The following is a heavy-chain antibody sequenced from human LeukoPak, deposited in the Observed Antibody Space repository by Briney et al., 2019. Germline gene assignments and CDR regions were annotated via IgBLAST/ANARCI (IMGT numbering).Heavy chain of an antibody. CDR3: GRGGYYSGGIFYYYFDY. CDR1: GYIFTSYW. Sequence: GESLKISCKGSGYIFTSYWIGWVRQMPGKGLEWMGIIYPGDSDTRYSPSFQGQVTISADKSISTAYLQWSSLKASDTAMYYCGRGGYYSGGIFYYYFDYWGQGTLVTVSS. CDR2: IYPGDSDT. D-gene: IGHD2-15*01. V-gene: IGHV5-51*01. J-gene: IGHJ4*02.